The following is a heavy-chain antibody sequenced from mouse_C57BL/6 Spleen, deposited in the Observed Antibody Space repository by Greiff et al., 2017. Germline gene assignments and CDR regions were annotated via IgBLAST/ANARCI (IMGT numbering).Heavy chain of an antibody. CDR3: ARYDYEDYAMDY. Sequence: QVQLQHSGAELVKPGASVKISCKASGYAFSSYWMNWVKQRPGKGLEWIGQIYPGDGDTNYNGKFKGKATLTADKSSSTAYMQLSILTSEDSAVYCCARYDYEDYAMDYWGQGTSVTVSS. CDR1: GYAFSSYW. D-gene: IGHD2-4*01. CDR2: IYPGDGDT. V-gene: IGHV1-80*01. J-gene: IGHJ4*01.